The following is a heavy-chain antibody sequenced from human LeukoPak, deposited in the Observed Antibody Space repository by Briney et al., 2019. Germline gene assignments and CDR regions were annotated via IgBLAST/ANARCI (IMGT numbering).Heavy chain of an antibody. CDR1: GFTFSGYS. CDR2: ISGSGDAT. D-gene: IGHD2-15*01. CDR3: AKDRQSRGPLGLDY. V-gene: IGHV3-23*01. Sequence: GGSLRLSCAASGFTFSGYSMSWVRQAPGKGPEWVSTISGSGDATYYADSVKGRFTISRDNSKNTLYVQMNSLRAEDTAVYYCAKDRQSRGPLGLDYWGRGALVIVSS. J-gene: IGHJ4*02.